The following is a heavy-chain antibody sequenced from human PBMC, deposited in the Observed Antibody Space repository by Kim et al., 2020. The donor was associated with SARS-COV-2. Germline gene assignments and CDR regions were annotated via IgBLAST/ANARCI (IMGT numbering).Heavy chain of an antibody. CDR1: GYTFTSYA. CDR2: INAGNGNT. J-gene: IGHJ4*02. CDR3: ARDDTAMGLGDY. Sequence: ASVKVSCKASGYTFTSYAMHWVRQAPGQRLEWMGWINAGNGNTKYSQKFQGRVTITRDTSASTAYMELSSLRSEDTAVYYCARDDTAMGLGDYWGQGTLVTVSS. V-gene: IGHV1-3*01. D-gene: IGHD5-18*01.